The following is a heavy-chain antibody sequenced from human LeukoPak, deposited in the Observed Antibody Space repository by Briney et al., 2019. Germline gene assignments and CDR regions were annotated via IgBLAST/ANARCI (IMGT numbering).Heavy chain of an antibody. J-gene: IGHJ4*02. CDR3: ARATSDSGGYYYFDY. CDR2: IYYSGSA. CDR1: GGSISYY. V-gene: IGHV4-59*01. Sequence: SETLSLTCTVSGGSISYYWSWIRQPPGKGLEWIGYIYYSGSANYNPSLKSRVTISVDTSKNQFSLKLSSVTAADTAVYYCARATSDSGGYYYFDYWGQGTLVTVSS. D-gene: IGHD3-22*01.